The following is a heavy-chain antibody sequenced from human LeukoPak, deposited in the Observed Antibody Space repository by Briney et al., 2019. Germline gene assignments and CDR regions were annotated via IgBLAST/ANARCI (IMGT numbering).Heavy chain of an antibody. CDR2: IGVTGDT. J-gene: IGHJ2*01. CDR3: TKEFCGSRAACAGGSYYDF. D-gene: IGHD2-15*01. Sequence: GGSLRLSCAASGFTFSKDDFHWVRQAPGKGLEWVAAIGVTGDTYYADSVKGRFTISREDAANSLYLQMRSLGAGDTAMYYCTKEFCGSRAACAGGSYYDFWGRGALVTVSS. V-gene: IGHV3-13*01. CDR1: GFTFSKDD.